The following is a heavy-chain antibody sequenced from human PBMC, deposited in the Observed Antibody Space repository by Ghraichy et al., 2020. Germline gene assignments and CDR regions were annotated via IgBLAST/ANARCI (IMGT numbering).Heavy chain of an antibody. V-gene: IGHV3-48*01. CDR2: ISGSTTLM. CDR3: ARDRQSVAFDY. CDR1: GFTFTSYS. D-gene: IGHD2-15*01. Sequence: GGSLRLSCEASGFTFTSYSINWVRQAPGKGLEWVSYISGSTTLMTYADSVRGRFTISRDNAKNAVYLQMNSLRVEDTAVYYCARDRQSVAFDYWGQGTLATVPS. J-gene: IGHJ4*02.